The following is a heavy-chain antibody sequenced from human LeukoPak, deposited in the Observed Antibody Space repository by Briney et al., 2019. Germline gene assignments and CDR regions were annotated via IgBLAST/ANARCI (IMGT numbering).Heavy chain of an antibody. V-gene: IGHV4-34*01. CDR3: ARDRHSGYDPQRHFDY. CDR2: INHSGST. J-gene: IGHJ4*02. Sequence: ASETLSLTCAVYGVSFSGYYWSWIRQPPGKGLEWIGEINHSGSTNYNPSLKSRVTISVDTSKNQFSLKLSSVTAADTAVNYCARDRHSGYDPQRHFDYWGQGTLVTVSS. D-gene: IGHD5-12*01. CDR1: GVSFSGYY.